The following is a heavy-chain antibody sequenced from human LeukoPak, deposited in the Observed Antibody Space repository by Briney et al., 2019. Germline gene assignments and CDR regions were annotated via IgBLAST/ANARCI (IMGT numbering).Heavy chain of an antibody. J-gene: IGHJ4*02. CDR1: GFTFSSYW. CDR2: INSDGSST. CDR3: ARDWGRYSSSWYGSY. V-gene: IGHV3-74*01. Sequence: PGGSLRLSCAASGFTFSSYWMHWVRQAPGKGLVWVSRINSDGSSTSYADSVKGRFTISRDNAKNSLYLQMNSLRAEDTAVYYCARDWGRYSSSWYGSYWGQGTLVTVSS. D-gene: IGHD6-13*01.